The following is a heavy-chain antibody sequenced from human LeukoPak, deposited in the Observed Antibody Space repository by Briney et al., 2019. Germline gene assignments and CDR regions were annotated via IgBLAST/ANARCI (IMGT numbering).Heavy chain of an antibody. V-gene: IGHV3-21*04. CDR2: ITSDGRYK. D-gene: IGHD6-19*01. J-gene: IGHJ5*02. Sequence: PGGSLRLSCAASGFTFSNYNMNWVRQAPGKSLEWVSSITSDGRYKYYVDSVRGRFTISRDNDKNSLFLQVDSLRAEDTAVYYCAKNTGYSSGWYVPYNWFDPWGQGTLVTVSS. CDR1: GFTFSNYN. CDR3: AKNTGYSSGWYVPYNWFDP.